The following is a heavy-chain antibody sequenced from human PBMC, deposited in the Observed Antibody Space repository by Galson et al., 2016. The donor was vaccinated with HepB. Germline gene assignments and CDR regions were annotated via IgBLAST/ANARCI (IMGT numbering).Heavy chain of an antibody. J-gene: IGHJ3*02. Sequence: SLRLSCAASGYNLQDAWMTWVRQAPGQGLELAANINQDGSEKSYVDSAKGRFTISRDNAKNSLYLQMNSLRAEDTAVYFCARDPGYSAFDIWGQGTMVTVSS. V-gene: IGHV3-7*04. CDR3: ARDPGYSAFDI. CDR1: GYNLQDAW. CDR2: INQDGSEK. D-gene: IGHD5-12*01.